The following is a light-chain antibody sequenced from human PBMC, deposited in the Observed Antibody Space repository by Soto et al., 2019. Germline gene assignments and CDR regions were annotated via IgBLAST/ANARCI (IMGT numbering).Light chain of an antibody. CDR1: QSISTW. CDR3: QQYNNYSWT. V-gene: IGKV1-5*03. Sequence: DIQMTQSPSTLSASVGDRVTITCRASQSISTWLAWYQQKPGKAPKVLIYRASSLESGVPSRFSGSGSGTEFTLTISRLQPDDFATYYCQQYNNYSWTFAQGTKVEIK. J-gene: IGKJ1*01. CDR2: RAS.